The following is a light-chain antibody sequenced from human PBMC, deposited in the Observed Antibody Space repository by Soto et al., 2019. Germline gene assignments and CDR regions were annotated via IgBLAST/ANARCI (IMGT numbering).Light chain of an antibody. Sequence: QSVLTQPPSASGTPGQRVTISCSGSSANIGTNTVNWYQQLPGTAPKLLIYNNNQRPSGVPDRFSGSKSGTSASLAISGRQSDIEADYYCAAWVDSLNGYVFGIGTKLTVL. J-gene: IGLJ1*01. V-gene: IGLV1-44*01. CDR3: AAWVDSLNGYV. CDR1: SANIGTNT. CDR2: NNN.